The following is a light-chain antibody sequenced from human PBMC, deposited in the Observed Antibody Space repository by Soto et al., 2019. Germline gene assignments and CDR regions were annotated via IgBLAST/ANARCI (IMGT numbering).Light chain of an antibody. V-gene: IGKV3-11*01. Sequence: LAQKRFKLCLAGGESASLCCPASQNGRGYLAWYQQKPGQAPRLLIYDASNWATGIPARFSGSGSGTDITLTISSLEPEDSAGYFCQQNLGVHTFGQGTKVDIK. CDR1: QNGRGY. CDR3: QQNLGVHT. J-gene: IGKJ1*01. CDR2: DAS.